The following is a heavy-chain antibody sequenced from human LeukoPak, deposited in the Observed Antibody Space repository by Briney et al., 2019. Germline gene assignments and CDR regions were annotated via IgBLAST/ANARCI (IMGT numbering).Heavy chain of an antibody. J-gene: IGHJ4*02. Sequence: ASVKVSCKASGYPFNNYDINWVRQATGQGLEWMGWINPNSGGTNYAQKFQGRVTMTRDTSISTAYMELSRLRSDDTAVYYCARGKRVVVAATDGYYFDYWGQGTLVTVSS. D-gene: IGHD2-15*01. CDR1: GYPFNNYD. CDR3: ARGKRVVVAATDGYYFDY. V-gene: IGHV1-2*02. CDR2: INPNSGGT.